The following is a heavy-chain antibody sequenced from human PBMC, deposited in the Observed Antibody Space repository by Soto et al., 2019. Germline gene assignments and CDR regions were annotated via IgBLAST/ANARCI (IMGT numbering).Heavy chain of an antibody. Sequence: EGSLRLSCAASGFTFSSYGMHWVRQAPGKGLEWVAVISYDGSNKYYADSVKGRFTISRDNSKNTLYLQMNSLRAEDTAVYYCAKAGGSDTAMVPLSFRVDYWGQGTLVTVSS. J-gene: IGHJ4*02. V-gene: IGHV3-30*18. D-gene: IGHD5-18*01. CDR3: AKAGGSDTAMVPLSFRVDY. CDR2: ISYDGSNK. CDR1: GFTFSSYG.